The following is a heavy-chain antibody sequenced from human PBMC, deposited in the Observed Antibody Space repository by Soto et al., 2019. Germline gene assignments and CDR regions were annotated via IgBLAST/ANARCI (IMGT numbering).Heavy chain of an antibody. D-gene: IGHD3-3*01. CDR2: IYYSGST. CDR1: GGPISSYY. V-gene: IGHV4-59*01. J-gene: IGHJ4*02. CDR3: ARTAYGFWSGYLDY. Sequence: SETLSLTCTVSGGPISSYYWSWIRQPPGKGLEWIGYIYYSGSTNYNPSLKSRVTISVDTSKNQFSLKLSSVTAADTAVYYCARTAYGFWSGYLDYWGREPWSPSPQ.